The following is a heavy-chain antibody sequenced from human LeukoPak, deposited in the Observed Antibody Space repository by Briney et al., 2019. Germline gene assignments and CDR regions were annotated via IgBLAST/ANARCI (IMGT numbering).Heavy chain of an antibody. Sequence: GGSLRLSCAASGFTFSSYWMSWVRQAPGKGLEWVANIKQDGSEKYYVDSVKGRFTISRDNAKNSLYLQMNSLRAEDTVVYYCAELGITMIGGVWGKGTTVTISS. CDR1: GFTFSSYW. V-gene: IGHV3-7*01. D-gene: IGHD3-10*02. CDR2: IKQDGSEK. J-gene: IGHJ6*04. CDR3: AELGITMIGGV.